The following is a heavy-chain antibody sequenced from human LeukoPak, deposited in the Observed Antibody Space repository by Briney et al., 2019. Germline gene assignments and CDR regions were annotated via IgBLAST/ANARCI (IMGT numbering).Heavy chain of an antibody. CDR1: GYRFTSYW. D-gene: IGHD6-19*01. CDR3: ARSTVAGTNHYYYYGMDV. Sequence: GESLKISCKGSGYRFTSYWIAWVRQMPGKGLEWMGIIYPGDSDTRYSPSFQGQVTISADKSISTAYLQWSSLKASDTAMYYCARSTVAGTNHYYYYGMDVWGQGTTVTVSS. V-gene: IGHV5-51*01. J-gene: IGHJ6*02. CDR2: IYPGDSDT.